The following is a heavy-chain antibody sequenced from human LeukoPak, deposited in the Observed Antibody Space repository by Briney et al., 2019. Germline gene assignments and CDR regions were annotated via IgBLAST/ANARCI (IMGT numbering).Heavy chain of an antibody. Sequence: GGSLRLSCAASGFTFSSYSMNWVRQAPGKGLEWVSYISSSSSTIYYADSVKGRFTISRDNAKNSLYLQMNSLRAEDTAVYYCARVQNYYDSSGYRYYFDYWGQGTLVTVSS. CDR1: GFTFSSYS. CDR2: ISSSSSTI. V-gene: IGHV3-48*04. D-gene: IGHD3-22*01. CDR3: ARVQNYYDSSGYRYYFDY. J-gene: IGHJ4*02.